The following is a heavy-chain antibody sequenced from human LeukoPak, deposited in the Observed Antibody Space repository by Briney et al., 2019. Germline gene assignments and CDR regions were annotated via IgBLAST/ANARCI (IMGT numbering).Heavy chain of an antibody. V-gene: IGHV3-30*04. CDR1: GFTFSSYA. D-gene: IGHD3-10*01. Sequence: GGSLRLSCAASGFTFSSYAMHWVRQAPGKGLEWVAVISYDGSNKYYADSVKGRFTISRDNAKNSLYLQMNSLRAEDTAVYYCARTMVNYYYYYMDVWGKGTTVTVSS. CDR2: ISYDGSNK. CDR3: ARTMVNYYYYYMDV. J-gene: IGHJ6*03.